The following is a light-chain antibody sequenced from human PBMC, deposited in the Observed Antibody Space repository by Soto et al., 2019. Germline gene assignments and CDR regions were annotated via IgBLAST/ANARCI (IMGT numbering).Light chain of an antibody. CDR1: SGSIASNY. V-gene: IGLV6-57*03. CDR3: QSYDSSNLWV. CDR2: EDN. Sequence: NFLLTQPHSVSESPGKTVTISCTRSSGSIASNYVQWYQQRPGSAPTTVSYEDNQRPSRVPDRFSGSIDSSSNSASLTISGLKTEDEAGYYCQSYDSSNLWVFGGGTQITVL. J-gene: IGLJ3*02.